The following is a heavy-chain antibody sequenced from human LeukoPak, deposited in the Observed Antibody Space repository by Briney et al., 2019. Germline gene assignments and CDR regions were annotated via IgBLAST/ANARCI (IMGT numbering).Heavy chain of an antibody. Sequence: SSETLSLTCAVYGGSFSGYYWSWIRQPPRKGLEWIGEINHSGSTNYNPSLKSRVTISVDTSKNQFSLKLSSVTAADTAVYYCALVITMVRGVIPTGWFDPWGQGTLVTVSS. CDR1: GGSFSGYY. D-gene: IGHD3-10*01. J-gene: IGHJ5*02. V-gene: IGHV4-34*01. CDR3: ALVITMVRGVIPTGWFDP. CDR2: INHSGST.